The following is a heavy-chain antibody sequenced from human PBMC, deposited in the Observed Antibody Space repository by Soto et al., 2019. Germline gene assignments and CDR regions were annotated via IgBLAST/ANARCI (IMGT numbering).Heavy chain of an antibody. D-gene: IGHD2-2*01. Sequence: PGGSLRLSCAASGFTFSSYAMSWVRQAPGKGLEWVSAISGSGGSTYYADSVKGRFTISRDNSKNTLYLQMNSLRAEDTAVYYCAKGSVMYQLLLNYFDYWGQGTLVTVSS. J-gene: IGHJ4*02. CDR3: AKGSVMYQLLLNYFDY. CDR1: GFTFSSYA. V-gene: IGHV3-23*01. CDR2: ISGSGGST.